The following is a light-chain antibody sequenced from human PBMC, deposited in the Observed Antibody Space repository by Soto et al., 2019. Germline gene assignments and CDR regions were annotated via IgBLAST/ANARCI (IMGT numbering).Light chain of an antibody. CDR3: QQYHTDWT. Sequence: DIQMTQYTSTLSASVGETVTITFRASESIDNWLAWYQQKPGKAPKLLIFAASTLVRGVPSRFSGRGSGTEFTLTISSLQADDYATFYCQQYHTDWTFGQGTKVDNK. V-gene: IGKV1-5*01. CDR2: AAS. CDR1: ESIDNW. J-gene: IGKJ1*01.